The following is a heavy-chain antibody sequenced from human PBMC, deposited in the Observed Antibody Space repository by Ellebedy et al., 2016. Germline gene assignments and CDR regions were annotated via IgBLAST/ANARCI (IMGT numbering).Heavy chain of an antibody. Sequence: GESLKISXVASGFTFSSYAMSWVRQAPGKGLEWVSAISGTGGSTYYADSVKGRFTISRDNSKSTLFLQMNSLTVEDSAIYYCVSFQYWGQGTQVTVSS. CDR3: VSFQY. V-gene: IGHV3-23*01. CDR2: ISGTGGST. CDR1: GFTFSSYA. J-gene: IGHJ4*02.